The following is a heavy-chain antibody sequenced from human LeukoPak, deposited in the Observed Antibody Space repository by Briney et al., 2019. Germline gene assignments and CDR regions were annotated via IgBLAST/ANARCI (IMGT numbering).Heavy chain of an antibody. CDR1: GGSISSSSYY. J-gene: IGHJ5*02. CDR3: ARQGDGVVVPAAIRLDP. CDR2: IYYSGST. V-gene: IGHV4-39*01. Sequence: PSETLSLTCTVSGGSISSSSYYWGWIRQPPGKGLEWIGSIYYSGSTYYNPSLKSRVTISVDTSKNQFSLKLSSVTAADTAVYYCARQGDGVVVPAAIRLDPWGQGTLVTVSS. D-gene: IGHD2-2*01.